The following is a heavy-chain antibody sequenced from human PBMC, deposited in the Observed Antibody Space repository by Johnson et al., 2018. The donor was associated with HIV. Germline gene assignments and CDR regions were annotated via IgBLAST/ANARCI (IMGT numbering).Heavy chain of an antibody. CDR2: IRYDGSNK. Sequence: QVQLVESGGGVVQPGGSLRLSCAASGFTFSNYGMHWVRQAPGKGLEWVAFIRYDGSNKYYADSVKGRFTISRDNAKNSLYLQMNSLRAEDTAVYFCARDRPYYYDSSGLAPHDAFDIWGQGTMITVSS. CDR3: ARDRPYYYDSSGLAPHDAFDI. V-gene: IGHV3-30*02. J-gene: IGHJ3*02. D-gene: IGHD3-22*01. CDR1: GFTFSNYG.